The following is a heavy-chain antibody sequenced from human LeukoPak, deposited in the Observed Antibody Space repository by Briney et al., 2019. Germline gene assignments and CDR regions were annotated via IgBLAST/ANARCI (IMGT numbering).Heavy chain of an antibody. CDR1: GYSISSGYY. CDR2: IYHSGST. CDR3: ARDGYYGSGSYYKDAFDI. Sequence: KPSETLSLTCAVSGYSISSGYYWGWIRQPPGKGLEWIGSIYHSGSTYYNPSLKSRVTISVDTSKNQFSLKLSSVTAADTAVYYCARDGYYGSGSYYKDAFDIWGQGTMVTVSS. J-gene: IGHJ3*02. V-gene: IGHV4-38-2*02. D-gene: IGHD3-10*01.